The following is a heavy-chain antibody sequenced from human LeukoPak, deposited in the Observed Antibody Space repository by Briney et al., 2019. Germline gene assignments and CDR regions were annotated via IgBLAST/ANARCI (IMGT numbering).Heavy chain of an antibody. Sequence: GASVKVSCKVSGYTLTELSMHWVRQAPGKGLEWMGGFDPEDGETIYAQKFQGRVTMTEDTSTDTAYMELSSLRSEDTAVYYYATDPPYYDILTGYYGPNWFDPWGQGTLVTVSS. J-gene: IGHJ5*02. CDR1: GYTLTELS. CDR3: ATDPPYYDILTGYYGPNWFDP. CDR2: FDPEDGET. V-gene: IGHV1-24*01. D-gene: IGHD3-9*01.